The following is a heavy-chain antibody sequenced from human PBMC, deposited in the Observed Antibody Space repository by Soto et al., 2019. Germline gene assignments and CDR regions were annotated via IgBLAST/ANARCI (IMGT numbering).Heavy chain of an antibody. J-gene: IGHJ2*01. CDR2: IDHSGGT. CDR1: GGSFSGYY. D-gene: IGHD6-13*01. Sequence: PSETLSLTWAVYGGSFSGYYWSWIRQPPGKGLEWIGEIDHSGGTNYNPSLKSRVTISVDTSRNQFSLKLSSVTAADTAVYFCARGGKQQLVRSQYFELWGRGTLVTVSS. V-gene: IGHV4-34*01. CDR3: ARGGKQQLVRSQYFEL.